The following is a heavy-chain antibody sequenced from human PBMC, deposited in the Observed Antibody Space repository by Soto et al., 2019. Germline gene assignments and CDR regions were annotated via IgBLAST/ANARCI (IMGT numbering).Heavy chain of an antibody. CDR1: GFTFSSYS. V-gene: IGHV3-21*01. CDR2: ISSSSSYI. D-gene: IGHD2-2*01. Sequence: GGSLRLSCAASGFTFSSYSMNWVRQAPGKGLEWVSSISSSSSYIYYADSVKGRFTISRDNAKNSLYLQMNSLRAEDTAVYYCARTVYCSSTSCTVRFDYWGQGTLVTVSS. J-gene: IGHJ4*02. CDR3: ARTVYCSSTSCTVRFDY.